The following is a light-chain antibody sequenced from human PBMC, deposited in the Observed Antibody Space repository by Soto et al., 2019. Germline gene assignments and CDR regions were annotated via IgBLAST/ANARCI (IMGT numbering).Light chain of an antibody. V-gene: IGLV1-44*01. CDR1: SSNIGRNA. J-gene: IGLJ2*01. CDR3: AAWDGSLSGLV. CDR2: RND. Sequence: QSVLTQPPSASGTPGQRVTISCSGSSSNIGRNAVSWYRQVPGTAPKLLMYRNDQRPSGVPDRFSGSKSGTSASLAISGLQSDDEAHYFCAAWDGSLSGLVFGGGTKLTVL.